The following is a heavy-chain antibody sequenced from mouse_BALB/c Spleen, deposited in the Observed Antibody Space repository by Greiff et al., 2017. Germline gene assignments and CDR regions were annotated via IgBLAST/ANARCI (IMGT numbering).Heavy chain of an antibody. V-gene: IGHV14-4*02. J-gene: IGHJ3*01. CDR2: IDPENGDT. D-gene: IGHD2-2*01. Sequence: VQLQQSGAELVRSGASVKLSCTASGFNIKDYYMHWVKQRPEQGLEWIGWIDPENGDTEYAPKFQGKATMTADTSSNTAYLQLSSLTSEDTAVYYCNEGGSGSFAYWGQGTLVTVS. CDR1: GFNIKDYY. CDR3: NEGGSGSFAY.